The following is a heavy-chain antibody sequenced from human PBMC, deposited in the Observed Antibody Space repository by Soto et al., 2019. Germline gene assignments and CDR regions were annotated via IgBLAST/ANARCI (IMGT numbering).Heavy chain of an antibody. CDR3: AKDLGTYYDILTLSYGMDV. D-gene: IGHD3-9*01. Sequence: PGGSLRLSCAASEFTFSSYGMHWVRQAPGKGLEWVAVISFEGSQKYYADSVKGRFTISRDNSKNTLYLQMNSLTAEDTAAYYCAKDLGTYYDILTLSYGMDVWGQGTTVTVSS. CDR2: ISFEGSQK. CDR1: EFTFSSYG. V-gene: IGHV3-30*18. J-gene: IGHJ6*02.